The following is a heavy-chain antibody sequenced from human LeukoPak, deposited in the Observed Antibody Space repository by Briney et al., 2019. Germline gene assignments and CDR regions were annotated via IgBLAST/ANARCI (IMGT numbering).Heavy chain of an antibody. Sequence: GGSLRLSCAASGFAFESYGMHWVRQAPGKGLEWVAVIWYDGSNKRYADSVKGRFTISRDNSKNALYLQMNSLRAEDTAVYYCAKDRTVGASYWYFDLWGRGTLVTVSS. CDR2: IWYDGSNK. J-gene: IGHJ2*01. V-gene: IGHV3-33*06. D-gene: IGHD1-26*01. CDR3: AKDRTVGASYWYFDL. CDR1: GFAFESYG.